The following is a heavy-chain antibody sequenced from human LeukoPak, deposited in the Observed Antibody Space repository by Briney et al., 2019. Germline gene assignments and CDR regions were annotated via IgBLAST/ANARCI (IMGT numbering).Heavy chain of an antibody. CDR3: ARDGASSSWEYFDY. J-gene: IGHJ4*02. CDR1: GGSISSGSYY. Sequence: SQTLSLTCTVSGGSISSGSYYWSWVRQPAGKGLEWIGRIYTSGSTNYNPSLKSRVTISVDTSKNQFSLKLSSVTAADTAVHYCARDGASSSWEYFDYWGQGTLVTVSS. CDR2: IYTSGST. V-gene: IGHV4-61*02. D-gene: IGHD6-13*01.